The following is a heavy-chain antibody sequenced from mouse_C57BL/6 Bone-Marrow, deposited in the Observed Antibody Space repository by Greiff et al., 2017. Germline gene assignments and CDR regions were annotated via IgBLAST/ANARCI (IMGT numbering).Heavy chain of an antibody. Sequence: EVQLQQSGAELVRPGAPVKLSCTASGFNIKDDYMHWVKQRPEQGLEWIGWIDPENGDTEYASKFQGKATITADTSSNTAYLQLSSLTSEDTAVYYCTFYDGYYRDFDYWGQGTTLTVSS. J-gene: IGHJ2*01. V-gene: IGHV14-4*01. CDR2: IDPENGDT. CDR3: TFYDGYYRDFDY. CDR1: GFNIKDDY. D-gene: IGHD2-3*01.